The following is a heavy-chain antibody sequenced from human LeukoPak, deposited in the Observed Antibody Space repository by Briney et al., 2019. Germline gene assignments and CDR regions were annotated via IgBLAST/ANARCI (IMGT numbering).Heavy chain of an antibody. D-gene: IGHD6-19*01. CDR1: GYTFTSYY. V-gene: IGHV1-46*01. J-gene: IGHJ4*02. CDR2: INPSGGST. Sequence: ASVKVSCKASGYTFTSYYMHWVRQAPGQGLEWMGIINPSGGSTSYAQKCQGRATMTRDTSTSTVYMELSSLRSEDTAVYYCARDSSGWYKLDYWGQGTLVTVSS. CDR3: ARDSSGWYKLDY.